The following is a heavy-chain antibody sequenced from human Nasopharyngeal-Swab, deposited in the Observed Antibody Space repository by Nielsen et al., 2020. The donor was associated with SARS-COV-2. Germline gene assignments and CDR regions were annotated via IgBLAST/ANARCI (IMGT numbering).Heavy chain of an antibody. V-gene: IGHV4-39*07. D-gene: IGHD1-1*01. CDR2: MYYSGST. CDR3: ARDRNFVWNGAVGLDY. J-gene: IGHJ4*02. Sequence: PGKGLEWIGSMYYSGSTYYNPSLKRRGTISVDTSKNQFSLKLSTVTAADTAVYYCARDRNFVWNGAVGLDYWGQGTLVTVSS.